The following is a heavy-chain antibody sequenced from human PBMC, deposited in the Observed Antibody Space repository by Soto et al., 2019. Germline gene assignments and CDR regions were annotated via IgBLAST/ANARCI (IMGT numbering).Heavy chain of an antibody. J-gene: IGHJ3*02. Sequence: SQTLSLTCAISGDSVSSNSAAWNWIRQSPSRGLEWLGRTYYRSKWYNDYAVSVKSRITINPDTSKNQFSLRLNSVTPEDTAVYYCARVTSGYDYIWGSYRSETSDAFDIWGQGTMVTVS. V-gene: IGHV6-1*01. CDR1: GDSVSSNSAA. CDR3: ARVTSGYDYIWGSYRSETSDAFDI. D-gene: IGHD3-16*02. CDR2: TYYRSKWYN.